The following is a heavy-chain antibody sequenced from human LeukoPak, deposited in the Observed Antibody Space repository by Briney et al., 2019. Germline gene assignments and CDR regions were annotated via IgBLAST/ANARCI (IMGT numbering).Heavy chain of an antibody. Sequence: PGGSLRLSCAASGFTFSSYAMSWVRQAPGKGLERVSAISGSGGSTYYADSVKGRFTISRDNSKNTLYLQVNSLRAKDTAVYYCAKSQWLLPFDYWGQGTLVTVSS. D-gene: IGHD3-22*01. CDR2: ISGSGGST. CDR1: GFTFSSYA. CDR3: AKSQWLLPFDY. V-gene: IGHV3-23*01. J-gene: IGHJ4*02.